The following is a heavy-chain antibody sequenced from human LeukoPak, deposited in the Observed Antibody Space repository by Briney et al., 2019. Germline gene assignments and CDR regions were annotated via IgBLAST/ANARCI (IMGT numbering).Heavy chain of an antibody. V-gene: IGHV3-21*01. D-gene: IGHD3-10*01. CDR1: GFTFSTYS. J-gene: IGHJ3*02. CDR3: ARVYYYGSGSYYPDI. Sequence: GGSLRLSCAASGFTFSTYSMNWVRQAPGKGLEWVSSISSSSTYIYYADSVKGRFTVSRDNAKNSLYLQMNSLRAEDTAVYYCARVYYYGSGSYYPDIWGQGTMVTVSS. CDR2: ISSSSTYI.